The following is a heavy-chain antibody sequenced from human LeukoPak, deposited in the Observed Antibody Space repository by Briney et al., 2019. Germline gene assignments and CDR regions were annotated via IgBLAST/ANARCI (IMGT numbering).Heavy chain of an antibody. J-gene: IGHJ4*02. CDR2: ISSTGSYT. CDR3: ARQQTGAATGGFDF. D-gene: IGHD6-25*01. Sequence: GGSLRLSCAASGFIFNDYYMTWIRQAPGKGLEWVSYISSTGSYTIFADSVKGRFTISRDNAKNSLYLQMSNLRAEDTALYYCARQQTGAATGGFDFWGQGTLVTVSS. CDR1: GFIFNDYY. V-gene: IGHV3-11*06.